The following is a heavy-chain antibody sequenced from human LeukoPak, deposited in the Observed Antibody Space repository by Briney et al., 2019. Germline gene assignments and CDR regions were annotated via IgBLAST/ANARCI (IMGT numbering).Heavy chain of an antibody. Sequence: ASVKVSCKASGYTFTGYYMHWVRQAPGQGLEWMGWINPNSGGTNYAQKFQGRVTMTRDTSISTAYMELSRLRSDDTAVYYCARGRSKAYYYDSSSYDSVDYWGQGTLVTVSS. J-gene: IGHJ4*02. CDR3: ARGRSKAYYYDSSSYDSVDY. CDR2: INPNSGGT. D-gene: IGHD3-22*01. CDR1: GYTFTGYY. V-gene: IGHV1-2*02.